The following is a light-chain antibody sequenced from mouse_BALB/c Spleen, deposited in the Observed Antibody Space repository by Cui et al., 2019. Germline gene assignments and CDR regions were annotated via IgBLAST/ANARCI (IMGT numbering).Light chain of an antibody. CDR1: SRVSY. CDR3: QQWSSNPWT. CDR2: ATS. V-gene: IGKV4-72*01. Sequence: QIVLSQSPAILSASPGEKVTMTCRASSRVSYMHWYQQKPGSSPKPWIYATSNLASGVPARFSGSGSGTSYSLTISRVEAEDAATYYCQQWSSNPWTFGGGTKLEIK. J-gene: IGKJ1*01.